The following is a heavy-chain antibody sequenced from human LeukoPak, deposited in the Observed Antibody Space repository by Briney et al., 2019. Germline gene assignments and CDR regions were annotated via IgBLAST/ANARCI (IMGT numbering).Heavy chain of an antibody. CDR2: IYHSGST. J-gene: IGHJ3*02. D-gene: IGHD2-2*01. V-gene: IGHV4-30-2*01. Sequence: SETLSLTCAVSGGSISSGGYSWSWIRQPPGKGLEWIGYIYHSGSTYYNPSLKSRVTISVDRSKNQFSLKLSSVTAADTAVYYCARVAVYCSGTSCADAFDIWGQGTMVTVSS. CDR3: ARVAVYCSGTSCADAFDI. CDR1: GGSISSGGYS.